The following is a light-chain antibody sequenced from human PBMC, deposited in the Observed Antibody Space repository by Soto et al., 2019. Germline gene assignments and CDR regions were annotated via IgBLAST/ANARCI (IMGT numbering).Light chain of an antibody. CDR2: DAS. V-gene: IGKV1-5*01. J-gene: IGKJ1*01. CDR3: QQYNSYRGA. Sequence: DIQMTQSPSTLSASVGDRVTITCRASQSISSWLAWYQQKSGKAPKLLIYDASSLESGVPSRFSGSGSGTEFTLTISRLQPDDFATYYCQQYNSYRGAFGQGTKVEIQ. CDR1: QSISSW.